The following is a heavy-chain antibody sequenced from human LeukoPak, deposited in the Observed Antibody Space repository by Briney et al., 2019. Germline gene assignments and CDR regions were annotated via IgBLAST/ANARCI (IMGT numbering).Heavy chain of an antibody. CDR3: ARGVRVYSGSYYYYHGVDV. D-gene: IGHD1-26*01. CDR2: ISAYNGDA. J-gene: IGHJ6*02. V-gene: IGHV1-18*01. Sequence: ASVTVSFMSSGYRFTSYSISWVRQAPGQGRAWMGWISAYNGDANYAQKFQGRVTMTTDTSTTTAYMELTSLRSDDTAVYFCARGVRVYSGSYYYYHGVDVWGQGTTVTVSS. CDR1: GYRFTSYS.